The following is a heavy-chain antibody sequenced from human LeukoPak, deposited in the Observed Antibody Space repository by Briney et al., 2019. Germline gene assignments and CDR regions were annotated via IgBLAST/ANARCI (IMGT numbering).Heavy chain of an antibody. CDR2: ISSSGSTI. CDR1: GFTFSSYE. J-gene: IGHJ6*04. V-gene: IGHV3-48*03. Sequence: GGSLRLSCAVSGFTFSSYEMNWVRQAPGKGLEWVSYISSSGSTIYYADSVKGRFTISRDNAKNSLYLQMNSVRAEDTAVYYCAELGIAMIGGVWGKGTTVTISS. CDR3: AELGIAMIGGV. D-gene: IGHD3-10*02.